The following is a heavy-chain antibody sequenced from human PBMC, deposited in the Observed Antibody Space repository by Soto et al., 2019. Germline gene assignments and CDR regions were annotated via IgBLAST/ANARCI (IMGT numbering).Heavy chain of an antibody. CDR3: GRAMWGQGMDV. J-gene: IGHJ6*02. D-gene: IGHD3-10*02. CDR1: GSIFSNYC. Sequence: EMQLVESGGGPVKPGESLRLSCTASGSIFSNYCMNWVRQAPGKGLEGVSRICNSDTIHYGDSEKGRFTSSKDNAKNSLFLQMNSLRADAAAMYCCGRAMWGQGMDVWGQGTTVTVSS. CDR2: ICNSDTI. V-gene: IGHV3-21*01.